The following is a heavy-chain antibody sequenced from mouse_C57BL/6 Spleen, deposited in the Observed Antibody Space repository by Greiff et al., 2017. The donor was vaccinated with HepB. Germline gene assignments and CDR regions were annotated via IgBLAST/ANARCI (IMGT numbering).Heavy chain of an antibody. V-gene: IGHV2-9-1*01. D-gene: IGHD2-3*01. CDR2: IWNGGGT. J-gene: IGHJ4*01. CDR3: ARTYDGLGGAMDY. CDR1: GFSLTSYA. Sequence: VKLVESGPGLVAPSQSLSITCTVSGFSLTSYAISWVRQPPGKGLEWLGVIWNGGGTNYNSALKSRLSISKDNSKSQVFLKMNSLQTDDTARYYCARTYDGLGGAMDYWGQGTSVTVSS.